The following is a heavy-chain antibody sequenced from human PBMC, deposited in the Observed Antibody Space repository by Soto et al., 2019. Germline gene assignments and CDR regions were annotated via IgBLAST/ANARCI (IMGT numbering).Heavy chain of an antibody. CDR1: GGSISSTTYY. CDR3: ARDDVLCDGGRCYGVPLDV. Sequence: PSETLSLTCTVSGGSISSTTYYWGWIRQPPGKGLEWIGSIYYSGSTYYNPSLKSRVTISVDTSKNQFSLKLNSVTAADTAVYYCARDDVLCDGGRCYGVPLDVWGKGTTVTVSS. D-gene: IGHD2-15*01. CDR2: IYYSGST. V-gene: IGHV4-39*01. J-gene: IGHJ6*04.